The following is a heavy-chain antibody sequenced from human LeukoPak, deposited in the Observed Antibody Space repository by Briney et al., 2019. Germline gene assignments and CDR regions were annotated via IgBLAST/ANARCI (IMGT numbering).Heavy chain of an antibody. CDR2: ISWNSGSI. D-gene: IGHD3-10*01. J-gene: IGHJ4*02. CDR3: AKGARRFGELAYFDY. CDR1: GLTFINYS. Sequence: GGSLRLSCTASGLTFINYSMNWVRQAPGKGLEWVSGISWNSGSIGYADSVKGRFTISRDNAKNSLYLQMNSLRAEDTALYYCAKGARRFGELAYFDYWGQGTLVTVSS. V-gene: IGHV3-9*01.